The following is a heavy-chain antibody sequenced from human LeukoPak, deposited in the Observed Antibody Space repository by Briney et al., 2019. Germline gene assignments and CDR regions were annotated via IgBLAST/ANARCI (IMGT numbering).Heavy chain of an antibody. CDR2: IIPIFGTA. CDR1: GGTFSSYA. Sequence: GASVKVSCKAFGGTFSSYAFSWVRQAPGQGLEWMGGIIPIFGTANYAQKFQGRVTITADESTSTAYMELSSLRSGDTAVYYCARSARKYSRLPRYYYGMDVWGQGTTVTVSS. D-gene: IGHD6-6*01. V-gene: IGHV1-69*13. CDR3: ARSARKYSRLPRYYYGMDV. J-gene: IGHJ6*02.